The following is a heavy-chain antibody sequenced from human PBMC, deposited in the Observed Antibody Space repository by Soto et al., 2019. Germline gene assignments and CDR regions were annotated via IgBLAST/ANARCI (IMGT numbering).Heavy chain of an antibody. D-gene: IGHD1-26*01. J-gene: IGHJ5*02. CDR1: GFSVTES. CDR2: IDDRGNTI. Sequence: PGGSLRLSCEVSGFSVTESMSGNRQAPGKGLEWVAYIDDRGNTIFYADSVRDRLTITRDSAQNSLFLLMDSLRVDDTAIYYCARVVGLHPHSWFDPCGQGTLVTVSS. CDR3: ARVVGLHPHSWFDP. V-gene: IGHV3-11*01.